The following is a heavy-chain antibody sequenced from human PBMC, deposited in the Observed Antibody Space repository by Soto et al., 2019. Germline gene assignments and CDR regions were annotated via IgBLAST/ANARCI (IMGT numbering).Heavy chain of an antibody. D-gene: IGHD3-10*02. J-gene: IGHJ4*02. CDR3: ARDVRLPDY. CDR1: GFTFSTYS. V-gene: IGHV3-48*01. Sequence: EVQLVESGGGLVPPGGSVRLSCAASGFTFSTYSMNWVRQAPGKGLEWVSFISSTGETTYYADSVKGRLTISRDNAKNSLFLQMNSLTAEDTAVYYCARDVRLPDYWGQRTLVTVSS. CDR2: ISSTGETT.